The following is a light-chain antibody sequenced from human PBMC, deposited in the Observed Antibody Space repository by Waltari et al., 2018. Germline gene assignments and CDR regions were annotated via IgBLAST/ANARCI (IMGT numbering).Light chain of an antibody. CDR2: VAS. CDR1: QSISNY. Sequence: DIQMTQSPSSLPASVGDRVTITCRSSQSISNYLNWYQHKPGEAPKLLVYVASNLQRGVPSRFSGSGSETDFTLTISSLQLEDFATYYCQQNYNAPYTFGQGTNVEIK. J-gene: IGKJ2*01. V-gene: IGKV1-39*01. CDR3: QQNYNAPYT.